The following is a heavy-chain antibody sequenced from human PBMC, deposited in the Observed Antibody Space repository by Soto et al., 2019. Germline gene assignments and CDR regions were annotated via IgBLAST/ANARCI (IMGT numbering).Heavy chain of an antibody. CDR3: AIWGAYYYDSSGYYLVY. V-gene: IGHV3-21*01. CDR2: ISSSSSYI. CDR1: GFTFSSYS. Sequence: LRLSCAASGFTFSSYSMNWVRQAPGKGLEWVSSISSSSSYIYYADSVKGRFTISRDNAKNSLYLQMNSLRAEDTAVYYCAIWGAYYYDSSGYYLVYWGQGTLVTVSS. D-gene: IGHD3-22*01. J-gene: IGHJ4*02.